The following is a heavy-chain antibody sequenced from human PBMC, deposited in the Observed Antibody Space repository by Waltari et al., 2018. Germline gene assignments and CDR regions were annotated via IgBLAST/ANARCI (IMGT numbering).Heavy chain of an antibody. CDR3: AREWYSGYDFLDY. J-gene: IGHJ4*02. CDR1: GGTFSSYA. Sequence: QVQLVQSGAEVKKPGSSVKVSCKASGGTFSSYAISWVRQAPGQGLEWMGRISPIVGTANYAQKFQGRVTITADKSTSTAYMELSSLRSEDTAVYYCAREWYSGYDFLDYWGQGTLVTVSS. CDR2: ISPIVGTA. V-gene: IGHV1-69*08. D-gene: IGHD5-12*01.